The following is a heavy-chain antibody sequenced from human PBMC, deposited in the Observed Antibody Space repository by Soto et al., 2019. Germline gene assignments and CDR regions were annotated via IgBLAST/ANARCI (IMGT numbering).Heavy chain of an antibody. D-gene: IGHD3-10*01. CDR3: ARFSGDGSGNNFDY. V-gene: IGHV1-3*01. J-gene: IGHJ4*02. CDR1: GYTFTNYA. Sequence: QVQLVQSGTEVKKPGASVKVSCKTSGYTFTNYAIHWVRQAPGQRLEWMGRINAGNGDTRYSQKFQGRITIIRDTSASTAYMELSSLRSEDTALYYCARFSGDGSGNNFDYWAQGVLVTVSS. CDR2: INAGNGDT.